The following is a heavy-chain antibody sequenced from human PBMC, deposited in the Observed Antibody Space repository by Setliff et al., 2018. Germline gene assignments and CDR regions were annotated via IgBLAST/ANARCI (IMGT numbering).Heavy chain of an antibody. J-gene: IGHJ5*02. Sequence: GGSLRLSCVASGFTFSRYWMSWVRQAPGKGLEWVANIKQDGSEKYYVDSVKGRFTISRDNAKNSLYMQMNSLRAEDTAVYYCARDSGAAGPWVWFDPWGQGTLVTVSS. D-gene: IGHD6-13*01. CDR1: GFTFSRYW. CDR2: IKQDGSEK. V-gene: IGHV3-7*01. CDR3: ARDSGAAGPWVWFDP.